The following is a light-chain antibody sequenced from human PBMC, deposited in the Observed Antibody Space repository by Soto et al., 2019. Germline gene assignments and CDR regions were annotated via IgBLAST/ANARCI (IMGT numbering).Light chain of an antibody. V-gene: IGKV2-28*01. CDR1: QSLLHTSGDNY. Sequence: EIVMTQSPLSLSVTPGEPASISCRSSQSLLHTSGDNYLDWYLQRPGQSPQLLIYLGSKRSSVVSDRFSGSGSGTRFTLRISRVEAEDVGFYYCMQAQQIPRTFGQGTKVEIK. CDR2: LGS. J-gene: IGKJ1*01. CDR3: MQAQQIPRT.